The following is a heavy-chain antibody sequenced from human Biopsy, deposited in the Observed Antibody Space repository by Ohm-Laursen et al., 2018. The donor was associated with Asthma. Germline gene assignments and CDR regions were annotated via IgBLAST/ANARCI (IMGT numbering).Heavy chain of an antibody. CDR1: GFTFSSYG. V-gene: IGHV3-33*05. J-gene: IGHJ4*02. CDR3: ARGLDYSGRSGFDY. Sequence: LRLSCAASGFTFSSYGMDWIRQAPGKGLEWVALMSYDGSIKDYVDSVKGRFTISRDNSMNTLYLHMISLIVEERAVYYLARGLDYSGRSGFDYWGQGTLVTVSS. CDR2: MSYDGSIK. D-gene: IGHD3-10*01.